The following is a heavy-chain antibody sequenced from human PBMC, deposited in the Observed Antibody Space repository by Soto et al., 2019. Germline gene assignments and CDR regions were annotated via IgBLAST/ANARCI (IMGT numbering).Heavy chain of an antibody. D-gene: IGHD3-9*01. J-gene: IGHJ5*02. Sequence: GGSLRLSCSASGFTFSEYSMHWVRQAPGKGLQYVSTFSSDGDITYYADSVKGRFTISRDNSKNTLYLQMNSLRPEDTAVYYCVKVSTFYDILTGYYSTNFFDPWGQGTLVTVSS. CDR1: GFTFSEYS. CDR2: FSSDGDIT. CDR3: VKVSTFYDILTGYYSTNFFDP. V-gene: IGHV3-64D*06.